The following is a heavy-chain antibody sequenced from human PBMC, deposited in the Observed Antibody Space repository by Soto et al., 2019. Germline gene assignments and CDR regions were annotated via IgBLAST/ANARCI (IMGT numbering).Heavy chain of an antibody. CDR2: INHSGST. J-gene: IGHJ4*02. CDR3: ARGRVYANNFDY. Sequence: QVQLQQWGAGLVKPSETLSLTCAVYGGSFSGYYWSWVRQPPGKGMEWIGEINHSGSTNYNPSLKSRVTISVDTSKNQFSLKLSSVTAADTAVYYCARGRVYANNFDYWGQGTLVTVSS. D-gene: IGHD2-8*01. V-gene: IGHV4-34*01. CDR1: GGSFSGYY.